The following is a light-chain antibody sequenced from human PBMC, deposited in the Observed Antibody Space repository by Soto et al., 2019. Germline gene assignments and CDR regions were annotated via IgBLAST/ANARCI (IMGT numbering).Light chain of an antibody. J-gene: IGLJ3*02. Sequence: QSVLTQPPSRSGTPGQRVTIFCSGSSSNIGGNTVNWYQQLPGTAPKVLIYTTNQRPSGVPDRFPGSKSGTSASLAISGLQSEDEADYYCAAWDDSFSGWVFGGGTKLTVL. CDR3: AAWDDSFSGWV. CDR2: TTN. CDR1: SSNIGGNT. V-gene: IGLV1-44*01.